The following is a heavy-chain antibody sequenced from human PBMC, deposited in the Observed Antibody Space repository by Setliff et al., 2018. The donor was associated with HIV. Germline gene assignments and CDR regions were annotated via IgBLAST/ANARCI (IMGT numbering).Heavy chain of an antibody. CDR2: IIPMFGTP. CDR1: GGTFSNYA. Sequence: SVKVSCKASGGTFSNYAVSWVRQAPGQGLEWMGGIIPMFGTPNYAQKFQGRVTITADESTSTAYMELSSLTSEDTAVYSCARGGGIRDAFDIWGQGTLVTVSS. CDR3: ARGGGIRDAFDI. V-gene: IGHV1-69*13. D-gene: IGHD3-16*01. J-gene: IGHJ3*02.